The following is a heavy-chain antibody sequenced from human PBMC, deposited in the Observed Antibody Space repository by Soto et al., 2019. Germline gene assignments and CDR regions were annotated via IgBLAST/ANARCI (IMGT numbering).Heavy chain of an antibody. CDR1: GFTFSSYG. CDR2: ISGSGGNT. CDR3: VNPRGGYCSGGSCYVIDC. J-gene: IGHJ4*02. D-gene: IGHD2-15*01. Sequence: EVQLLESGGGLVQPGGSLRLSCAASGFTFSSYGMSWVRQAPGKGLEWVSGISGSGGNTDYAESVKGRFTVSRDNSKNTLYLHMDSLRAEDTAVYYCVNPRGGYCSGGSCYVIDCWGQGTLVTVSS. V-gene: IGHV3-23*01.